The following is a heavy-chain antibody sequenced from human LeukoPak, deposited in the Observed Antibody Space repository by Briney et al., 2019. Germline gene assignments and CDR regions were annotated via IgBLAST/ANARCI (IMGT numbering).Heavy chain of an antibody. J-gene: IGHJ5*02. Sequence: SETLSLTCTVSGGSISSSSYYWGWIRQPPGKGLEWIGSIYYSGSTYYNPSLKSRVTISVDTSKNQFSLKLSSVTAADTAVYYCARADGGFGEFSTWFDPWGQGTLVTVSS. V-gene: IGHV4-39*07. CDR1: GGSISSSSYY. CDR2: IYYSGST. D-gene: IGHD3-10*01. CDR3: ARADGGFGEFSTWFDP.